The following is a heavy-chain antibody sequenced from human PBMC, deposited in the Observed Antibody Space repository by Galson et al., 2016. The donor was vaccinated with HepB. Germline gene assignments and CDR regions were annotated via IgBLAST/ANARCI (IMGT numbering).Heavy chain of an antibody. V-gene: IGHV4-31*03. J-gene: IGHJ4*02. CDR3: ARDYKKWRLDS. CDR2: IYKTGSA. D-gene: IGHD5-12*01. CDR1: GGSISSNGYY. Sequence: TLSLTCTVSGGSISSNGYYWCWIRQHPGKGLEWIGYIYKTGSADYNPSLKSRVTMSVDTSKNQFSLKLNSVTAADTAVYYCARDYKKWRLDSWGQGTLVTVSS.